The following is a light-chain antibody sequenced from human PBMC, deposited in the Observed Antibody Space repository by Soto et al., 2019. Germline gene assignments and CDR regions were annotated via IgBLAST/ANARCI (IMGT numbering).Light chain of an antibody. CDR1: QRFGSY. CDR2: DAS. Sequence: EIVLTQSPATLSLSPGERATLSSRASQRFGSYLAWYQQKPGQAPRLPIYDASTRATGFPARFSGSGSGTDFTLTISSLEPEDFAVYYCQQRSNCPFTFGPGTKVDIK. CDR3: QQRSNCPFT. J-gene: IGKJ3*01. V-gene: IGKV3-11*01.